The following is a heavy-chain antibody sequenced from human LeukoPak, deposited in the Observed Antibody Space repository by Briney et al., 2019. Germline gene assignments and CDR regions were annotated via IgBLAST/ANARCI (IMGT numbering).Heavy chain of an antibody. CDR3: ARVFSGGGCCGVDY. J-gene: IGHJ4*02. Sequence: PGGSLRLSCAASGFTFSSYAMSWVRQAPGKGLEWVSGISGSGDYTYYADSLKGRFTISRDNSKNTLYLQMNSLRADDTAVYYCARVFSGGGCCGVDYWGQGTLVTVSS. CDR2: ISGSGDYT. V-gene: IGHV3-23*01. D-gene: IGHD2-15*01. CDR1: GFTFSSYA.